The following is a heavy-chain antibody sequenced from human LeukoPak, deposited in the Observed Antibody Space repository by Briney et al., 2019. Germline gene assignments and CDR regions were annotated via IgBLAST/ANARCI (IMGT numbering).Heavy chain of an antibody. CDR1: GFTFSSYA. CDR3: AKPYYYGSGSYYPPAFDY. J-gene: IGHJ4*02. Sequence: GGSLRLSRAASGFTFSSYAMSWVRQAPGKGLEWVSAISGSGGSTYYADSVKGRFTISRDNSKNTLYLQMNSLRAEDTAVYYCAKPYYYGSGSYYPPAFDYWGQGTLVTVSS. D-gene: IGHD3-10*01. CDR2: ISGSGGST. V-gene: IGHV3-23*01.